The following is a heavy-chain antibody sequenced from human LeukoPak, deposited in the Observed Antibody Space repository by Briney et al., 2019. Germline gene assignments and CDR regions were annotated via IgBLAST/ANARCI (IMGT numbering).Heavy chain of an antibody. CDR1: GGSISSYY. V-gene: IGHV4-4*07. CDR2: IYTSGST. J-gene: IGHJ6*02. CDR3: ARVVGSSWYSASYYYYGMDV. D-gene: IGHD6-13*01. Sequence: SETLSLTCTVSGGSISSYYWSWIRQPAGKGLEWIGRIYTSGSTNYNPSLTSRVTMSVATSKNQFSLKLRSVTAADTAVYYCARVVGSSWYSASYYYYGMDVWGQGTTVTVSS.